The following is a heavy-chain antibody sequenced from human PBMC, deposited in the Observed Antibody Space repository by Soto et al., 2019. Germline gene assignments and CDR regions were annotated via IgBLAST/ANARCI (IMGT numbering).Heavy chain of an antibody. Sequence: PSETLSLTCTVSGGSISSYYWSWIRQPPGKGLEWIGYIYYSGSTNYNPSLKSRVTISVDTSKNQFSLKLSSVTAADTAVYYCARDGVVAAYNYYYYYGMDVWGQGTTVTVSS. CDR1: GGSISSYY. CDR3: ARDGVVAAYNYYYYYGMDV. D-gene: IGHD2-15*01. J-gene: IGHJ6*02. V-gene: IGHV4-59*01. CDR2: IYYSGST.